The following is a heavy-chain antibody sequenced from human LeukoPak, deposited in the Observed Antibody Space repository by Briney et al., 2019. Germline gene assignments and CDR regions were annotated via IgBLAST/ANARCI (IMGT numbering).Heavy chain of an antibody. CDR1: GFTFSSYA. Sequence: PGGSLRLSCAASGFTFSSYAMSWVRQAPGKGLAWVSAISGSGGSTYYADSVKGRFTISRDNSKNTLYLQMNSLRAEDTAVYYCAKDGARIAVAAYYFDYWGQGTLVTVSS. D-gene: IGHD6-19*01. J-gene: IGHJ4*02. CDR2: ISGSGGST. CDR3: AKDGARIAVAAYYFDY. V-gene: IGHV3-23*01.